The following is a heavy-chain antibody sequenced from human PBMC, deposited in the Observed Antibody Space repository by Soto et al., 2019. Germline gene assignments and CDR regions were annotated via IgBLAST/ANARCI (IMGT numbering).Heavy chain of an antibody. CDR2: INGDGSFT. Sequence: HPGGSLRLSCAASAFTFKNHWMHWVRQVPGKGPVWVSRINGDGSFTSYADAVKGRFTISRDNAKNTLSLQMNSLRAEDTAVYYCSREIYDDYDLSGFAHWAQGTLVPVSS. D-gene: IGHD2-15*01. V-gene: IGHV3-74*01. J-gene: IGHJ4*02. CDR3: SREIYDDYDLSGFAH. CDR1: AFTFKNHW.